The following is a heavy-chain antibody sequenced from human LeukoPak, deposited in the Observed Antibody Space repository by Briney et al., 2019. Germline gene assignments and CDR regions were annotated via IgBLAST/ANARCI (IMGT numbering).Heavy chain of an antibody. CDR1: GFTFSSYC. J-gene: IGHJ6*03. D-gene: IGHD6-19*01. CDR3: ARTRSGIAVAGKNYYYYMDV. V-gene: IGHV4-34*01. Sequence: GSLRLSCAASGFTFSSYCMSWVRQAPGKGLEWIGEINHSGSTNYNPSLKSRVTISVDTSKNQFSLKLSSVTAADTAVYYCARTRSGIAVAGKNYYYYMDVWGKGTTVTISS. CDR2: INHSGST.